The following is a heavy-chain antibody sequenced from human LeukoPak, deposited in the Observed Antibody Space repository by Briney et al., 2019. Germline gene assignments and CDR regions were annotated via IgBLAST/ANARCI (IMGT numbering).Heavy chain of an antibody. Sequence: PSETLSLTCTVSGDSIDTSSYYWVWIRQPPGKGLEWIGNIQYSGSTYYNPSLKSRVTISVGTSKNQLALKLSSVTAADTAVYYCARRWGGTSKIDYWGQGTLVTVSS. CDR1: GDSIDTSSYY. V-gene: IGHV4-39*01. J-gene: IGHJ4*02. D-gene: IGHD4-23*01. CDR2: IQYSGST. CDR3: ARRWGGTSKIDY.